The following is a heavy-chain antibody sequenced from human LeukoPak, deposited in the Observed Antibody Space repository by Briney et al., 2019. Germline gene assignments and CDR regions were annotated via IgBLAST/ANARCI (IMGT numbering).Heavy chain of an antibody. Sequence: ASVKVSCKASGYTFTGYYMHWVRQAPGQGLEWMGWINPNSGGTNYAQKFQGRVTMTRDTSISTAYMELSRLRSDDTAVYYCARVLDCSSTSCPDYWGQGTLVTVSS. CDR3: ARVLDCSSTSCPDY. D-gene: IGHD2-2*01. J-gene: IGHJ4*02. V-gene: IGHV1-2*02. CDR2: INPNSGGT. CDR1: GYTFTGYY.